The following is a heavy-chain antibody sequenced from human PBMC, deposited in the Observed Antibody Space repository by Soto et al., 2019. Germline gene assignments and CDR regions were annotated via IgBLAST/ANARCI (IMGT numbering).Heavy chain of an antibody. CDR3: AKDLMIVPDYFDY. Sequence: GGSLRLSCAASGFTFSSYGMHWVRQAPGKGLEWVAVISYDGSNKYYADSVKGRFTISRDNSKNTLYLQMNSLRAEDTAVYYCAKDLMIVPDYFDYWGQGTLVTVSS. CDR1: GFTFSSYG. V-gene: IGHV3-30*18. D-gene: IGHD3-22*01. J-gene: IGHJ4*02. CDR2: ISYDGSNK.